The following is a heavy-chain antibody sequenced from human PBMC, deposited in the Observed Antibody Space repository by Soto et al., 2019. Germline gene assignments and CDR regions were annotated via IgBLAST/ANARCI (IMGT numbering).Heavy chain of an antibody. CDR2: ISYDGSNK. J-gene: IGHJ4*02. CDR1: GFTFSSYA. Sequence: QVQLVESGGGVVQPGRSLRLSCAASGFTFSSYAMHWVRQAPGKGLEWVAVISYDGSNKYYADSVKGRFTISRDNSKNTLDLQMNSLRAEDTAVYYCARGYCRGGSCFDYWGQETLVTVSS. V-gene: IGHV3-30-3*01. CDR3: ARGYCRGGSCFDY. D-gene: IGHD2-15*01.